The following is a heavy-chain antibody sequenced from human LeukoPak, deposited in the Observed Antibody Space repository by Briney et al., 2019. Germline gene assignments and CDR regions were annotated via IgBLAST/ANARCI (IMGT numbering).Heavy chain of an antibody. Sequence: GRSLRLSCAASGFTFSSYGMHWVRQAPGKGLEWVAVIWYDGSNKYFADSVKGRFTISRDNSKNTLYLQMNSLRAEDTAVYCCARDEYSSSLYGMDVWGQGTTVTVSS. V-gene: IGHV3-33*01. CDR2: IWYDGSNK. CDR3: ARDEYSSSLYGMDV. D-gene: IGHD6-13*01. J-gene: IGHJ6*02. CDR1: GFTFSSYG.